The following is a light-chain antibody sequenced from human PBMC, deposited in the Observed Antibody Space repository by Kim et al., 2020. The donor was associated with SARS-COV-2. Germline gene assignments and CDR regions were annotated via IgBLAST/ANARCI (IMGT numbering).Light chain of an antibody. J-gene: IGLJ3*02. Sequence: SSELTQDPAVPVALGQTVRITCQGDSLRNYYASWYQQKPRQAPVVVIYGRNDRPSGIPDRFSGSNSGNTASLTITGAQAEDEANYYCNSRDSSGNHLVFG. V-gene: IGLV3-19*01. CDR1: SLRNYY. CDR3: NSRDSSGNHLV. CDR2: GRN.